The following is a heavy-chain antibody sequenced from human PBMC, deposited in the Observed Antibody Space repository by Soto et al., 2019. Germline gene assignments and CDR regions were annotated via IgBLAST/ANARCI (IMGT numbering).Heavy chain of an antibody. D-gene: IGHD6-13*01. V-gene: IGHV1-69*13. CDR3: ARGTSNFGSSSWYDY. CDR2: IIPIFGTA. Sequence: ASVKVSCKASGGTFSSYAISWVRQAPGQGLEWMGGIIPIFGTANYAQKFQGRVTITADESTSTAYMELSSLRSEDTAVYYCARGTSNFGSSSWYDYWGQGTLVTVSS. J-gene: IGHJ4*02. CDR1: GGTFSSYA.